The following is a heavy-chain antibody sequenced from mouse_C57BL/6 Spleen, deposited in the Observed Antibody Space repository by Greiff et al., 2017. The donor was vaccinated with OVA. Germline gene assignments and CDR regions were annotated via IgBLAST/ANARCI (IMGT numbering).Heavy chain of an antibody. CDR1: GFSLTSYG. Sequence: QVQLQQSGPGLVQPSQCLSITCTVSGFSLTSYGVHWVRQSPGKGLEWLGVIWSGGSTDYNAAFISRLSISKDNSKSQVFFIMNSLQADDTAIYDCARNLGPYYDARDYWGQGTSVTVSS. V-gene: IGHV2-2*01. D-gene: IGHD4-1*01. CDR2: IWSGGST. CDR3: ARNLGPYYDARDY. J-gene: IGHJ4*01.